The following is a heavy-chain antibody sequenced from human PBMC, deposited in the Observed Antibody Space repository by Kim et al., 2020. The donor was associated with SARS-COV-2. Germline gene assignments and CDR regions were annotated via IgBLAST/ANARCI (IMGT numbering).Heavy chain of an antibody. CDR2: TSTT. D-gene: IGHD5-12*01. Sequence: TSTTEYAASVRGRFTISRDDSKSSVFLQMNNLKIEDTALYHCTAIVADYWGQGTLVTVSS. CDR3: TAIVADY. J-gene: IGHJ4*02. V-gene: IGHV3-72*01.